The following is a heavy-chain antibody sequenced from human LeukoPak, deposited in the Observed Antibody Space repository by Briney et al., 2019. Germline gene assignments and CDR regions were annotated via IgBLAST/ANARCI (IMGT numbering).Heavy chain of an antibody. CDR2: IYHSGST. J-gene: IGHJ4*02. CDR1: GGSISSSNW. D-gene: IGHD3-9*01. CDR3: ARGPYDILTGYVAPFDY. V-gene: IGHV4-4*02. Sequence: SGTLSLTCAVSGGSISSSNWWSWVRQPPGKGLEWIGEIYHSGSTNYNPSLKSRVTISVDKSKNQFSLKLSSVTAADTAVYYCARGPYDILTGYVAPFDYWGQGTLVTVSS.